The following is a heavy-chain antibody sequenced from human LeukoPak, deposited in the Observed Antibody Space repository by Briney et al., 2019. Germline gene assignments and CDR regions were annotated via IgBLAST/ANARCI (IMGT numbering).Heavy chain of an antibody. Sequence: PGGSLRLSCTASGFTFGDYAMSWVRQAPGKGLEWVSYISSSGSTIYYADSVKGRFTISRDNAKNSLYLQMNSLRAEDTAVYYCARATTVVTGRDYWGQGTLVTVSS. J-gene: IGHJ4*02. CDR1: GFTFGDYA. D-gene: IGHD4-23*01. CDR2: ISSSGSTI. CDR3: ARATTVVTGRDY. V-gene: IGHV3-11*01.